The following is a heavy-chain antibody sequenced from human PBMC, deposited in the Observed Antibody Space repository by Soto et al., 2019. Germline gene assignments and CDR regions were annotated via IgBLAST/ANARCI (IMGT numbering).Heavy chain of an antibody. CDR1: GGSFSENN. CDR2: IQNTGGT. Sequence: QVQVQQWGAGLLKPSETLSLTCAVYGGSFSENNWSWIRQPPGKGLEWIGEIQNTGGTNYSPSLKSRVTISVDRSKNQLSLILTSVSAADTAVYYCARSRNLDFWGQGTTVIFSS. J-gene: IGHJ6*02. D-gene: IGHD1-1*01. V-gene: IGHV4-34*01. CDR3: ARSRNLDF.